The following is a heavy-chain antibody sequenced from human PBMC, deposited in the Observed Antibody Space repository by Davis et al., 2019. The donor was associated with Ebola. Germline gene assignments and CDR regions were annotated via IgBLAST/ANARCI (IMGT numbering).Heavy chain of an antibody. V-gene: IGHV3-53*01. Sequence: PGGSLRLSCAASGLNVRTNYINWVRQAPGKGLEWISFVFDGDKASYADSVKGRFTVSSDLFENTVYLQMNSLRVEDTAVYYCAKGRSSDDGISRYHGVGVWGQGTTVTISS. D-gene: IGHD3-22*01. CDR3: AKGRSSDDGISRYHGVGV. J-gene: IGHJ6*02. CDR1: GLNVRTNY. CDR2: VFDGDKA.